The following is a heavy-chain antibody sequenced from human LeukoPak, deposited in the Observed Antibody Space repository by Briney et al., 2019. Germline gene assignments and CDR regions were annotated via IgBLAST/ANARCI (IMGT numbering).Heavy chain of an antibody. CDR1: GYSIGSGYY. V-gene: IGHV4-38-2*01. CDR2: IYNSGRT. Sequence: SESLSLTCAVSGYSIGSGYYWAWIGQPPGKGLEGIGGIYNSGRTYYNRVLKSRVTISVDTSKNQFSLKLSSVTAADTAVYYCARPQYYYERGAFDIWGQGTMVTVSS. J-gene: IGHJ3*02. D-gene: IGHD3-22*01. CDR3: ARPQYYYERGAFDI.